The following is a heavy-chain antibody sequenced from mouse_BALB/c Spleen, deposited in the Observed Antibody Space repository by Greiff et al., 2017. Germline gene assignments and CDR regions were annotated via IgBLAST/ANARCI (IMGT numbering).Heavy chain of an antibody. CDR1: GYTFPSYR. D-gene: IGHD1-2*01. V-gene: IGHV1-4*01. Sequence: QVQLKASGAALAKPGASVKMSCKASGYTFPSYRLHWVKQRPGQGLDWIGYINPSTGYTEYNQKFKDKATLTADKSSSTAYMQLSSLTSEDSAVYYCARSHYYGIYAMDYGGQGTSVTGSS. CDR2: INPSTGYT. J-gene: IGHJ4*01. CDR3: ARSHYYGIYAMDY.